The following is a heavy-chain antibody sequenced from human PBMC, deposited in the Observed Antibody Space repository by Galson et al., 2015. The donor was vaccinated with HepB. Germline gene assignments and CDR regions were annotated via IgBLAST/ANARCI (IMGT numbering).Heavy chain of an antibody. J-gene: IGHJ4*02. V-gene: IGHV1-69*10. CDR2: VIPKNNFP. Sequence: SVKVSCKASGDIFSTSSLNWVRQAPGQGLEWMGHVIPKNNFPNFAQKFRGRATITADESTTTVYLELNSLTSDDTAVYFCARAPITSPFASGYFHDWGQGTLVTVSS. CDR1: GDIFSTSS. D-gene: IGHD3-10*01. CDR3: ARAPITSPFASGYFHD.